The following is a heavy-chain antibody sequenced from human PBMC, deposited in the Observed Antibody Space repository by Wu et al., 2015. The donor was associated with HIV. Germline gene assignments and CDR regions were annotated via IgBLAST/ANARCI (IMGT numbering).Heavy chain of an antibody. D-gene: IGHD3-10*01. J-gene: IGHJ2*01. Sequence: HVQLEQSGAVVKKPGASVRVSCKVSENSLTKLSIHWVRQSHGRGLEWMGGFDPEDEKIIYAQKFQNRVVMTEDRSKDTVYLDLRSLTFDDTAYFLLRRVYVGETIVGTNDAPTVRFGDQGLPGWY. CDR2: FDPEDEKI. CDR1: ENSLTKLS. V-gene: IGHV1-24*01. CDR3: RRVYVGETIVGTNDAPTVRFGDQGLPGWY.